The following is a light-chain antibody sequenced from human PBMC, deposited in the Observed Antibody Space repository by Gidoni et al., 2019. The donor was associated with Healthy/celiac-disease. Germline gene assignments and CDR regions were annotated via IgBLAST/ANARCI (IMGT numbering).Light chain of an antibody. CDR2: LGS. V-gene: IGKV2-28*01. CDR1: QILLHSNGYNY. Sequence: DIVMTQSPLSLPVTPGEPASISCRSSQILLHSNGYNYLDWYLQKPGQSPQLLIYLGSNRASGVHDRFSGSGSGTDFTLKISRVEAEDVGVYYCMQALQTPPTFGQGTRLEIK. CDR3: MQALQTPPT. J-gene: IGKJ5*01.